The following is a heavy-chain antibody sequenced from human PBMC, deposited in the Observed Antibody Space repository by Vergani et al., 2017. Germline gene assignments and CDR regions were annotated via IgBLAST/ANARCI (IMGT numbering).Heavy chain of an antibody. CDR2: INHSGST. J-gene: IGHJ4*02. CDR1: GGSFSGYY. CDR3: ARGSRQIYSSGWFPDF. Sequence: QVQLQQWGAGLLKPAETLSLTCAVYGGSFSGYYWSWIRQPPGKGLEWIGEINHSGSTNYNPSLKSRVTISVDTSKNQFSLKRSSVPAADTAVYYCARGSRQIYSSGWFPDFWGQGTLVTVSS. D-gene: IGHD6-19*01. V-gene: IGHV4-34*01.